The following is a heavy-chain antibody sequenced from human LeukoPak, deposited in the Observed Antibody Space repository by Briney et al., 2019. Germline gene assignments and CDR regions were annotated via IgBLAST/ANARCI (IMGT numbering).Heavy chain of an antibody. J-gene: IGHJ4*02. CDR2: IIPILGIA. V-gene: IGHV1-69*04. CDR3: AERGYSYGTVDY. D-gene: IGHD5-18*01. CDR1: GYTFTSYG. Sequence: SVKVSCKASGYTFTSYGISWVRQAPGQGLEWMGRIIPILGIANYAQKFQGRVTITADKSTSTAYMELSSLRSEDTAVYYCAERGYSYGTVDYWGQGTLVTVSS.